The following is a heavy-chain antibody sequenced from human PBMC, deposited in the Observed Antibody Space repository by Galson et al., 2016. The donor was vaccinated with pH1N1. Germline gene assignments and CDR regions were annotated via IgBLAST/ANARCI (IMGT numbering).Heavy chain of an antibody. CDR3: ATPRGSSSLAFDY. D-gene: IGHD1-26*01. CDR2: IYLGDSDT. CDR1: GYSFSNSW. V-gene: IGHV5-51*01. Sequence: QSGAEVKKPGESLKISCKGSGYSFSNSWIVWVRQMPGKGLEWMGTIYLGDSDTTNSPSFQGQVTISADKSISTAYLQWSSLKASDTAIYYCATPRGSSSLAFDYWGQGTLVTVSS. J-gene: IGHJ4*02.